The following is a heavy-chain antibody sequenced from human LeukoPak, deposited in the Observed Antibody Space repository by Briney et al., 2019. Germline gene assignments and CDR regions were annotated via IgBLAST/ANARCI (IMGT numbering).Heavy chain of an antibody. CDR1: GGSISSSSYY. Sequence: PSETLSLTCTVSGGSISSSSYYWGWIRQPPGKGLEWIGWIYYSGSTYYNPSLKSRVPISVDTSKNQFSLNLSSVTAADTAVYYCARQGYYDSSGDGAFDIWGQGTMVTVSS. V-gene: IGHV4-39*01. CDR2: IYYSGST. CDR3: ARQGYYDSSGDGAFDI. J-gene: IGHJ3*02. D-gene: IGHD3-22*01.